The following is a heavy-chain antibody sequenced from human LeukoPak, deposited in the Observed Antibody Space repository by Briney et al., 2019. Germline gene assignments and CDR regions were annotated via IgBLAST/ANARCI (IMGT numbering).Heavy chain of an antibody. CDR1: GFTFHNYA. CDR3: AKDLFPAGAGTGYFDY. V-gene: IGHV3-64*04. CDR2: ISSDGDDT. D-gene: IGHD6-13*01. J-gene: IGHJ4*02. Sequence: GGSLRLSCSSSGFTFHNYAMHWVRQAPGKGLEYVSAISSDGDDTYYADSVKGRFTISRDNSRNTLYLQMNSLRAEDTAVYYCAKDLFPAGAGTGYFDYWGQGTLVTVSS.